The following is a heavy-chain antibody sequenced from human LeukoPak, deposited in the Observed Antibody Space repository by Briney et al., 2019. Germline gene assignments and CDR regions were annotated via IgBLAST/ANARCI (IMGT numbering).Heavy chain of an antibody. Sequence: PGGSLRLSCAASGFTFSSYGMHWVRQAPGKGLEWVAVIWYDRSNKYYADSVKGRFTISRDNSKNTLYLQMNSLRAEDTAVYYCTRGYYDSSGSIDYWGQGTLVTVSS. CDR1: GFTFSSYG. J-gene: IGHJ4*02. D-gene: IGHD3-22*01. CDR3: TRGYYDSSGSIDY. V-gene: IGHV3-33*01. CDR2: IWYDRSNK.